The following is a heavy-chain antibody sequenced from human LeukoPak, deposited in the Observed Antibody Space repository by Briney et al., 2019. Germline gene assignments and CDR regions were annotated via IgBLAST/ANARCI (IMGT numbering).Heavy chain of an antibody. CDR2: IASDRSST. D-gene: IGHD4-23*01. V-gene: IGHV3-74*01. CDR1: GFTFSSYW. J-gene: IGHJ4*02. CDR3: ARGRPHGNDY. Sequence: GGSLRHSCAASGFTFSSYWMNWVRQAPGKGLVWVSRIASDRSSTTYADSAKGRFSISRDNAKNTLYLQMNSLRVEDTAVYYCARGRPHGNDYWGQGTLVTVSS.